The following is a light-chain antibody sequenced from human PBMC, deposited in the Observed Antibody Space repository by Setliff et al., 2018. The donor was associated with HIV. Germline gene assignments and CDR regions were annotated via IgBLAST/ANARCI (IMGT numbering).Light chain of an antibody. V-gene: IGLV2-23*02. CDR2: EVT. CDR1: SSDIGSYNL. CDR3: CSYAGSNTLI. J-gene: IGLJ2*01. Sequence: QSALAQPASVSGSPGQSITISCTGTSSDIGSYNLVSWYQQHPGKAPKVMIYEVTKRPSGVSNHFSGSKSGNTASLTISGLQAEDEADYYCCSYAGSNTLIFGGGTKVTVL.